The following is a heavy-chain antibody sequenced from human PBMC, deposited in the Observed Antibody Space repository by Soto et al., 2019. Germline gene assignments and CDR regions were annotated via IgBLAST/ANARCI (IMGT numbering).Heavy chain of an antibody. CDR1: GFTFSSYW. D-gene: IGHD3-16*02. V-gene: IGHV3-7*01. Sequence: GGSLRLSCAASGFTFSSYWMTWVRQAPGKGLEWVANINNDGSEKYYMDSMKGRFTISRDNAKNTLYLQMNSLRAEDTAVYYCARVMITFGGVIVDDYWGQGTLVTVSS. CDR2: INNDGSEK. CDR3: ARVMITFGGVIVDDY. J-gene: IGHJ4*02.